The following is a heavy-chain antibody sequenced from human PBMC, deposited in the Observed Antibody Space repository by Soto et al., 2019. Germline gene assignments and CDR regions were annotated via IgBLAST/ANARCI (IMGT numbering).Heavy chain of an antibody. J-gene: IGHJ4*02. D-gene: IGHD6-13*01. V-gene: IGHV3-11*01. CDR1: GFTFSDYY. CDR2: INKSGGNI. CDR3: VRRSSSWYLWSDY. Sequence: QVQLVESGGGLVKPGGSLRLSCAVSGFTFSDYYMSWIRQAPGKGLEWVSYINKSGGNIYYADSVKGRFTISRDNANNSLYLQMNSLRAEDTAVYYCVRRSSSWYLWSDYWGQGTLVTVSS.